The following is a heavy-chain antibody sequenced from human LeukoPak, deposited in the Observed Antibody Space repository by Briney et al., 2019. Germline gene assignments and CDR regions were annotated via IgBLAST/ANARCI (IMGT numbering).Heavy chain of an antibody. D-gene: IGHD4-23*01. CDR2: IYYSGST. CDR1: GGSIGSYY. Sequence: SETLSLTCTVSGGSIGSYYWSWIRQPPGKGLEWIGYIYYSGSTNYNPSLKSRVAISVDTSKNQFSLKLSSVTAADTAVYYCARGDYGGNSQDYWGQGTLVTVSS. V-gene: IGHV4-59*01. J-gene: IGHJ4*02. CDR3: ARGDYGGNSQDY.